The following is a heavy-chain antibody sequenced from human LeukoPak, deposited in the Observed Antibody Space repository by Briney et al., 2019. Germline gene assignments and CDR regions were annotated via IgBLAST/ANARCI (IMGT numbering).Heavy chain of an antibody. CDR3: ARPRTAWSSHWYFEV. D-gene: IGHD1-1*01. CDR1: GFSVSGND. J-gene: IGHJ2*01. Sequence: GGSLRLSCAASGFSVSGNDMIWVRQAPGKGLQWVSIFCSDDSTSHTDSVKGRFSISTDDLKSTLYLQMNSLRPDDTAVYYCARPRTAWSSHWYFEVWGRGTLVTVSS. V-gene: IGHV3-66*04. CDR2: FCSDDST.